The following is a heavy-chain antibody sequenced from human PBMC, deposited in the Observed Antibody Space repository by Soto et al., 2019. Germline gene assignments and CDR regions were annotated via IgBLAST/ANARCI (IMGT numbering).Heavy chain of an antibody. Sequence: EVQLVESGGGLVQPGESLRLSCVASGFTFSYYWMHWVRQGPGKGLGWVSRIHSDGSSTTYADSVKGRFTISRDNAKNTLYLQMNSRRAEDTAVYYCARGDRGAFDIWGQGTVVTVSS. CDR1: GFTFSYYW. CDR3: ARGDRGAFDI. CDR2: IHSDGSST. D-gene: IGHD1-26*01. V-gene: IGHV3-74*01. J-gene: IGHJ3*02.